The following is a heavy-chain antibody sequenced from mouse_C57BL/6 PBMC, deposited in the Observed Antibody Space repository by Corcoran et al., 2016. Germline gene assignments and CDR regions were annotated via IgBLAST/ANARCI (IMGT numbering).Heavy chain of an antibody. J-gene: IGHJ3*01. V-gene: IGHV1-26*01. CDR3: ARGGLLRLAY. D-gene: IGHD2-3*01. CDR2: INPNNGGT. Sequence: EVQLQQSGPELVKPGASVKLSCKASGYTFTDYDMNWVKQSHGKSLEWIGDINPNNGGTSYNQKFKGKATLTVDKSSSTAYMELRSLTSEDSAVYYCARGGLLRLAYWGQGTLVTVSA. CDR1: GYTFTDYD.